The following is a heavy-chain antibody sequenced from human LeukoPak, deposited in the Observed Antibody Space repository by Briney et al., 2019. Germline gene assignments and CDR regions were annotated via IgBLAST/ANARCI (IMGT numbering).Heavy chain of an antibody. CDR3: ARDPGIRNGMDV. Sequence: GGSLRLSCAASGFTANNNYMTWVRQAPGKGLEWVSVIYSGGTTYYADSVKGRFTISRDNSKNTLYLQMNSLRVDDTAVYYCARDPGIRNGMDVWGQGTTVTVSS. V-gene: IGHV3-53*01. J-gene: IGHJ6*02. D-gene: IGHD2/OR15-2a*01. CDR1: GFTANNNY. CDR2: IYSGGTT.